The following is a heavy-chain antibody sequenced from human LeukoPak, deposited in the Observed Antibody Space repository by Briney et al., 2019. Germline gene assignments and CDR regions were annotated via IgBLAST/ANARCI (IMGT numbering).Heavy chain of an antibody. J-gene: IGHJ5*02. V-gene: IGHV3-11*04. CDR2: ISTSGSGA. Sequence: GGSLRLSCAASGFTFSDYYMSWIRPAPGKGLEWVSYISTSGSGAYYADSVKGRFTISRDNAKSSLYLQMISVRAEDTAVYSCARFKLSSPNWFDPWGQGTLVTVSS. D-gene: IGHD5-18*01. CDR1: GFTFSDYY. CDR3: ARFKLSSPNWFDP.